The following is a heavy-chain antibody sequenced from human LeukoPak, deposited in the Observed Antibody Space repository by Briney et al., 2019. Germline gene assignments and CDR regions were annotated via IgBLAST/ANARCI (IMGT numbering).Heavy chain of an antibody. CDR1: GFTFGDYA. CDR3: TRDQTPYY. V-gene: IGHV3-49*04. J-gene: IGHJ4*02. Sequence: GGSLRLSCTASGFTFGDYAMTWVRQAPGKGLEWVGFIRSNLYGGTPEYAASVKGRFTISRDDSNSIAYLEMDSQKTDDTAVYYCTRDQTPYYWGQGTLVTVSS. CDR2: IRSNLYGGTP.